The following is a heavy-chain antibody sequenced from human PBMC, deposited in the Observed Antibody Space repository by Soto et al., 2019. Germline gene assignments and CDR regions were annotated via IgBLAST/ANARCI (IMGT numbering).Heavy chain of an antibody. CDR1: GYSFTNCW. D-gene: IGHD2-15*01. CDR2: IYPADSGP. V-gene: IGHV5-51*01. CDR3: VVGGCRSNLFDS. J-gene: IGHJ4*02. Sequence: PGESLKISCQGSGYSFTNCWIVWVRQMPGKGLEWMGFIYPADSGPKYSPSFQGQVTISADKSVSTSYLQWSSLKASDTAMYFCVVGGCRSNLFDSWGQGTPVTVSS.